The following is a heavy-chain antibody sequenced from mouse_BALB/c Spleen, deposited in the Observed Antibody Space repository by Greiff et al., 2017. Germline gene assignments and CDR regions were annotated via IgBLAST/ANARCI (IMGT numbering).Heavy chain of an antibody. CDR1: GFTFSSYT. CDR2: ISSGGSYT. CDR3: TRDLVDY. J-gene: IGHJ4*01. Sequence: EVQLVESGGGLVKPGGSLKLSCAASGFTFSSYTMSWVRQTPEKRLEWVATISSGGSYTYYPDSVKGRFTISRDNAKNTLYLQMSSLKSEDTAMYYCTRDLVDYWGQGTSVTVSS. V-gene: IGHV5-6-4*01.